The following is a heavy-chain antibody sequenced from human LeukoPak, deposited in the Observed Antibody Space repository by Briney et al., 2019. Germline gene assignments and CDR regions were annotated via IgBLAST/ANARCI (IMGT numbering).Heavy chain of an antibody. CDR1: GVTFSSYS. J-gene: IGHJ3*01. CDR2: ITSSSSYR. Sequence: GSLRLSCSASGVTFSSYSINRGRLAPGKGLEGFSSITSSSSYRYYPDSGKGRFTLSRDNAKNYLYLQMNRLRAEDTAVYYCARDPSSGWYGYAFDVWGQGTMVTVSS. V-gene: IGHV3-21*01. D-gene: IGHD6-19*01. CDR3: ARDPSSGWYGYAFDV.